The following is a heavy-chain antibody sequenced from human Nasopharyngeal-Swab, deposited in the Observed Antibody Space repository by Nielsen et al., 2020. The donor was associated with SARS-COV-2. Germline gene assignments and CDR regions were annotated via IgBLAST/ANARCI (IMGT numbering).Heavy chain of an antibody. Sequence: GGSLRLSCAASGFTFSSYGMHWVRQAPGKGLEWVAVISYDGSNKYYADSVKGRFTISRDNSKNTLYLQMNSLRAEDTAVYYCAKDRADSYGPSDAFDIWGQGTMVTVSS. CDR2: ISYDGSNK. J-gene: IGHJ3*02. V-gene: IGHV3-30*18. CDR3: AKDRADSYGPSDAFDI. D-gene: IGHD5-18*01. CDR1: GFTFSSYG.